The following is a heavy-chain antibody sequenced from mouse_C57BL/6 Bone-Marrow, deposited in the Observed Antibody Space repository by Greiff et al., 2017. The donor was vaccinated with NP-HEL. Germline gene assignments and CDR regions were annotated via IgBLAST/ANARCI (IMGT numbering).Heavy chain of an antibody. D-gene: IGHD3-3*01. J-gene: IGHJ2*01. CDR3: AGGDPYYFDY. Sequence: EVKLLESGAELVKPGASVKLSCTASGFNINDYYMHWVKQRTEQGLEWIGWIDPEDGEIKYAPKFQGKVTITADTSSNTVCLQLSSLTSEDTAVYYYAGGDPYYFDYWGQGTTLTVSS. CDR1: GFNINDYY. CDR2: IDPEDGEI. V-gene: IGHV14-2*01.